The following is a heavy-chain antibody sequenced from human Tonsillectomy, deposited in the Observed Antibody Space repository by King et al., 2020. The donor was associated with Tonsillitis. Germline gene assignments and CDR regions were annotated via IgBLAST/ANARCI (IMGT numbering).Heavy chain of an antibody. CDR2: IIPIFGTA. Sequence: QLVQSGAEVKKPGSSVKVSCKASGGTFSSYGISWVRQAPGQGLEWMGGIIPIFGTANNAQKFQGRVTFTADESTSTAYMELSSLRSEDTAVYYCARDRGLYNFWSGEQGAKTSYYGMDVWGQGTTVTVS. CDR3: ARDRGLYNFWSGEQGAKTSYYGMDV. V-gene: IGHV1-69*12. D-gene: IGHD3-3*01. J-gene: IGHJ6*02. CDR1: GGTFSSYG.